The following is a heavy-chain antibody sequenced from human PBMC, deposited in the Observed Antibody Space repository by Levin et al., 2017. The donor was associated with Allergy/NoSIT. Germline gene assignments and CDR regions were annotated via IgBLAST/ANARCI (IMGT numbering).Heavy chain of an antibody. CDR2: VSHGGFT. CDR1: GGSFGGYF. D-gene: IGHD4-17*01. Sequence: SQTLSLTCAVSGGSFGGYFWSWLRQPPGKGPEWIGEVSHGGFTTYNPSLKSRVAISVDESRNEISLKLDQVTAADTAVYYCAVFSLRYGTFEMWGQGTMVTVSS. V-gene: IGHV4-34*01. J-gene: IGHJ3*02. CDR3: AVFSLRYGTFEM.